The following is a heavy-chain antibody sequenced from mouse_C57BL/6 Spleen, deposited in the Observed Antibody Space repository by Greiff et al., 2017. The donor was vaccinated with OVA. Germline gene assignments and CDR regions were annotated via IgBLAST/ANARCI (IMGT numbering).Heavy chain of an antibody. V-gene: IGHV1-69*01. Sequence: QVQLQQPGAELVMPGASVKLSCKASGYTFTSYWMPWVKQRPGQGLEWIGEIDPSDSYTNYNQKFKGKSTLTVDKSSSTAYMQLSSLTSEDSAVYYCARQLTGTAFAYWGQGTLVTVSA. CDR2: IDPSDSYT. J-gene: IGHJ3*01. D-gene: IGHD4-1*01. CDR1: GYTFTSYW. CDR3: ARQLTGTAFAY.